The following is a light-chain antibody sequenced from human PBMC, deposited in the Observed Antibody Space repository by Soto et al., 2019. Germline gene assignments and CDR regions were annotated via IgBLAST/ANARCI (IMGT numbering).Light chain of an antibody. CDR3: SSYTSSSTLYV. J-gene: IGLJ1*01. CDR1: SSDVGGYNY. CDR2: DVS. V-gene: IGLV2-14*01. Sequence: QSVLAQPASVSGSHGQSITISCTGNSSDVGGYNYVSWYQQHPGKAAKLMIYDVSNRPSGVSNRFSGSKSGNTASLTISGLQAEDEADYYCSSYTSSSTLYVFGTGTKVTVL.